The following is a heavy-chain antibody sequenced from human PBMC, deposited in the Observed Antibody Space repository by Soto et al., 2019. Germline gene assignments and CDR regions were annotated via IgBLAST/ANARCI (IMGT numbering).Heavy chain of an antibody. J-gene: IGHJ5*02. CDR2: IYYSGST. CDR1: GGSISSYY. D-gene: IGHD1-26*01. Sequence: SETLSLTCTVSGGSISSYYWSWIRQPPGKGLEWIGSIYYSGSTYYNPSLKSRVTISVDTSKNQFSLKLSSVTAADTAVYYCATQEVGGTYVYTFDPWGQGTLVTVSS. V-gene: IGHV4-59*05. CDR3: ATQEVGGTYVYTFDP.